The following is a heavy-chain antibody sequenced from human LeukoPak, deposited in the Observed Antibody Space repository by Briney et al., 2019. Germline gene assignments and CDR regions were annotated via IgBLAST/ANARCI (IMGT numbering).Heavy chain of an antibody. CDR2: ITSGSSHI. CDR3: ARDPYSGSYGADYYYYMDV. D-gene: IGHD1-26*01. J-gene: IGHJ6*03. CDR1: GFTFSSYS. V-gene: IGHV3-21*01. Sequence: GGSLRLSCAASGFTFSSYSMNWVRQAPGQGLEWVSSITSGSSHIYYADSVKGRFTISRDNAKSSLYLQMNSLRAEDTAVYYCARDPYSGSYGADYYYYMDVWGKGTTVTISS.